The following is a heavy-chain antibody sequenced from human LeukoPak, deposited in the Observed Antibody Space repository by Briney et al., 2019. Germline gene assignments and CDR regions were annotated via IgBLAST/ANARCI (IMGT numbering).Heavy chain of an antibody. CDR3: ARGNRDIYDFWSGYYKTKPNWFDP. V-gene: IGHV4-34*01. Sequence: SETLSLTCAVYGGSFSGYYWSWIRQPPGKGLEWIGEINHSGSTNYNPSLLSRVTISVDTSKNQFSLKLSSVTAADTAVYYCARGNRDIYDFWSGYYKTKPNWFDPWGQGTLVTVSS. CDR1: GGSFSGYY. J-gene: IGHJ5*02. CDR2: INHSGST. D-gene: IGHD3-3*01.